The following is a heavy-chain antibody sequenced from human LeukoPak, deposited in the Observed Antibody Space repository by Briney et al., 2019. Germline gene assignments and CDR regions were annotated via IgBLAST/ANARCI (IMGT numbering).Heavy chain of an antibody. CDR3: ARDPTYCSGGSCYDWFDP. Sequence: GGSLRLSCAASGLTFSSHWMHWVRQAPGKGLEWVAVISYDGSNKYYADSVKGRFTISRDNSKNTLYLQMNSLRAEDTAVYYCARDPTYCSGGSCYDWFDPWGQGTLVTVSS. J-gene: IGHJ5*02. D-gene: IGHD2-15*01. V-gene: IGHV3-30-3*01. CDR2: ISYDGSNK. CDR1: GLTFSSHW.